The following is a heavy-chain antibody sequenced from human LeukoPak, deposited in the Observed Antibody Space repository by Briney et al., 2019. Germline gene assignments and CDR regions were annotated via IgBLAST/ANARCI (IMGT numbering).Heavy chain of an antibody. CDR3: ARRLAGQLVS. D-gene: IGHD6-6*01. Sequence: PSETLSLTCTVSGGSVSSSSYYWGWIRQPPGKGLEWIGSIYYSGSTYYNPSLKSRVTISVDTSKNQFSLKLSSVTAADTAVYYCARRLAGQLVSWGQGTLVTVSS. V-gene: IGHV4-39*01. J-gene: IGHJ5*02. CDR2: IYYSGST. CDR1: GGSVSSSSYY.